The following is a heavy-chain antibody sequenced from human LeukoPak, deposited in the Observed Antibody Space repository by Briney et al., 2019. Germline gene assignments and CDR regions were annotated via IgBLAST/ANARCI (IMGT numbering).Heavy chain of an antibody. Sequence: SETLSLTCAVYGGSFSGYYWSWIRQPPGKGLEWIGEINHSGGTNYNPSLKSRVTISVDTSKNQFSLKLSSVTAADTAVYYCARRYSGDILTGASGYYFDYWGQGTLVTVSS. CDR2: INHSGGT. J-gene: IGHJ4*02. V-gene: IGHV4-34*01. CDR3: ARRYSGDILTGASGYYFDY. CDR1: GGSFSGYY. D-gene: IGHD3-9*01.